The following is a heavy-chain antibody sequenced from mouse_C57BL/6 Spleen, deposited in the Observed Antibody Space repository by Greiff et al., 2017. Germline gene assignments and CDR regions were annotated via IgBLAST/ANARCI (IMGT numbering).Heavy chain of an antibody. CDR3: ARRDYYGSSYDY. J-gene: IGHJ2*01. CDR1: GYTFTSYW. V-gene: IGHV1-52*01. D-gene: IGHD1-1*01. CDR2: IDPSDSET. Sequence: VQLQQPGAELVRPGSSVKLSCKASGYTFTSYWMHWVKQRPIQGLEWIGNIDPSDSETHYNQKFKDKATLTVDKSSSTAYMPLSSLTSEDSAVYYCARRDYYGSSYDYWGQGTTLTVSS.